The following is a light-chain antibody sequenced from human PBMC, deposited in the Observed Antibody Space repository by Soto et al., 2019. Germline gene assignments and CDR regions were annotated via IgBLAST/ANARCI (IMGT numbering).Light chain of an antibody. J-gene: IGKJ1*01. CDR1: QSISSY. CDR3: QQSYSTPKT. V-gene: IGKV1-39*01. Sequence: DIQMPQSPSSLSASVGDRVTITCRASQSISSYLNWYQQKPGKAPKILIYGASTLQSGVPSRISGSGSGTDFTLSISSLQTEEFATYYCQQSYSTPKTVGQGTKVDNK. CDR2: GAS.